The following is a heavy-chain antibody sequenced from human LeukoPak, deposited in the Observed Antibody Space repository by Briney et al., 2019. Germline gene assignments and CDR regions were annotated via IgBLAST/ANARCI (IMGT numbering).Heavy chain of an antibody. V-gene: IGHV3-23*01. CDR1: GFTFSSYD. Sequence: TGGSLRLSCAASGFTFSSYDMSWVRQAPGKGLEWVSGVNGRGGSTYYADSVKGRFTISRDNSKNTLYLQMNSLRAEDTAVYYCAKSPSPGDYWGQGTLVTVSS. CDR2: VNGRGGST. J-gene: IGHJ4*02. CDR3: AKSPSPGDY.